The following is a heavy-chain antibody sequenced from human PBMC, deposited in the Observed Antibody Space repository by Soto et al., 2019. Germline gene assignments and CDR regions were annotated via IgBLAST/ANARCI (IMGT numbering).Heavy chain of an antibody. J-gene: IGHJ4*02. D-gene: IGHD2-2*01. CDR1: GFTFGDYA. Sequence: PGGSLRLSCTASGFTFGDYAMSWVRQAPGKGLEWVGFIRSKAYGGTTEYAASVKGRFTISRDDSKSIAYLQMNSLKTEDTAVYYCTRTCSSTSCYLDYWGQGTLVTVSS. CDR2: IRSKAYGGTT. CDR3: TRTCSSTSCYLDY. V-gene: IGHV3-49*04.